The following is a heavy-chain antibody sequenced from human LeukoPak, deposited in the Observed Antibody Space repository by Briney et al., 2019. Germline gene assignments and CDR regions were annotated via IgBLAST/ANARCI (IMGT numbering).Heavy chain of an antibody. Sequence: GASVKVSCKASGDTFSSYAISWVLQAPGQGLEWMGGIIPIFGTANYAQKLEGRVTITTDESTSTAYMELSSLRSEDTAVYYGGRDSRQSSYAAYWGQGTLVTVSS. V-gene: IGHV1-69*05. CDR3: GRDSRQSSYAAY. D-gene: IGHD1-26*01. J-gene: IGHJ4*02. CDR2: IIPIFGTA. CDR1: GDTFSSYA.